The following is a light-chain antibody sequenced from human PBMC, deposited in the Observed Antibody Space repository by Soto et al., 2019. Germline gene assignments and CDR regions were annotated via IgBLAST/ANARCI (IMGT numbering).Light chain of an antibody. CDR1: QDISNS. CDR2: SAS. J-gene: IGKJ4*01. Sequence: GDRVTITCRASQDISNSLAWYQQKPGKVPELLIYSASTLQSGVPSRFSGSGSGTDFTLAISSLRPEDVATYYCQKCNSAPLTFGGGTKVEIK. CDR3: QKCNSAPLT. V-gene: IGKV1-27*01.